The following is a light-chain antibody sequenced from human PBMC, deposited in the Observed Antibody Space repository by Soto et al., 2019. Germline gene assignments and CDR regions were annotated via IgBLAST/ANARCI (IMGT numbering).Light chain of an antibody. Sequence: EIVLTQSPGTLSLSPGERATLSCRASQSVSSNSLAWYQQKPGQAPRLLIYGASNRATGIPDKFNGSGSGTDFTLTISRLEPEDFAMYYCQQYGSSPRTFGQGTKVEIK. CDR2: GAS. J-gene: IGKJ1*01. V-gene: IGKV3-20*01. CDR1: QSVSSNS. CDR3: QQYGSSPRT.